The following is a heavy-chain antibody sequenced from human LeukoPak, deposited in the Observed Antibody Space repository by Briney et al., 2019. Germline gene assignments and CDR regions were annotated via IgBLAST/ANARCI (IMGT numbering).Heavy chain of an antibody. Sequence: SETLSLTCTVTGFSISSGYYWGWLRPRPGEGLEWIGSIYLGRTTDYNPSLKSQVTISIDTSKNQFSLRLTSVTAADTAVYFCAGRPPNLNWFDHWGQGTLVTVSS. V-gene: IGHV4-38-2*02. CDR2: IYLGRTT. CDR1: GFSISSGYY. J-gene: IGHJ5*02. CDR3: AGRPPNLNWFDH.